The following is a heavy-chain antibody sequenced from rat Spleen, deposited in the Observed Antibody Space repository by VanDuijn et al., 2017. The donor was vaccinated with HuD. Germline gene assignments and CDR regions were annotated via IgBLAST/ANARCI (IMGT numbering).Heavy chain of an antibody. CDR1: GFTFSNYY. CDR3: TTDKALYYYSAPYYFDY. J-gene: IGHJ2*01. Sequence: EVQLVESGGGLVQPGRSPKLSCAASGFTFSNYYMAWVRQAPTKGLEWVAYISTGGDNTYYRDSVKGRFTISRDNAKSTLYLQLDSLRSEDTATYYCTTDKALYYYSAPYYFDYWGQGVMVTVSS. V-gene: IGHV5-27*01. D-gene: IGHD1-1*01. CDR2: ISTGGDNT.